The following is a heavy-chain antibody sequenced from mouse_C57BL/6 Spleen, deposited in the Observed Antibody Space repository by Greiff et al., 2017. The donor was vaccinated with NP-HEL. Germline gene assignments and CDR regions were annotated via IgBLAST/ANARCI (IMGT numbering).Heavy chain of an antibody. CDR1: GYTFTSYW. CDR2: IDPSDSYT. CDR3: AYGPYYFDY. D-gene: IGHD2-10*02. Sequence: QVQLQQPGAELVKPGASVKLSCKASGYTFTSYWMQWVKQRPGQGLEWIGEIDPSDSYTNYNQKFKGKATLTVDTSSSTAYMQLSSLTSEDSAVYYCAYGPYYFDYWGQGTTLTVSS. V-gene: IGHV1-50*01. J-gene: IGHJ2*01.